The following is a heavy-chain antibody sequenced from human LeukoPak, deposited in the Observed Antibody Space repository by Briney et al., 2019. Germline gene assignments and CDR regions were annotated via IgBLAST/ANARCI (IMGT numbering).Heavy chain of an antibody. CDR2: IRYDGSTK. V-gene: IGHV3-30*02. Sequence: PGGALRLCCAASGFSFCGYGMHWVRQVPGKGLERVAFIRYDGSTKFYTDSVKGRFAVSRDNSKNTLSLQMNSLRTEDTAVYYCAALHTGTFVDYWGQGTLVTVSS. CDR3: AALHTGTFVDY. D-gene: IGHD4-17*01. J-gene: IGHJ4*02. CDR1: GFSFCGYG.